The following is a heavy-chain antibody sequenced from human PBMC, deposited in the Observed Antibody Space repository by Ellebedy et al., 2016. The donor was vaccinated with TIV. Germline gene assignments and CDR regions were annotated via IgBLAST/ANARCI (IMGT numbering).Heavy chain of an antibody. Sequence: GESLKISCAASGLTFSSHAMSWVRQAPGKGLEWVSGIVGGGGGIFYADSVKGRFTISRDNSKSTVDLQMNSLRAEDTAVYYCAKDRTPGDGYWVFDQWGQGALVNVSS. V-gene: IGHV3-23*01. CDR1: GLTFSSHA. D-gene: IGHD5-18*01. CDR3: AKDRTPGDGYWVFDQ. J-gene: IGHJ4*02. CDR2: IVGGGGGI.